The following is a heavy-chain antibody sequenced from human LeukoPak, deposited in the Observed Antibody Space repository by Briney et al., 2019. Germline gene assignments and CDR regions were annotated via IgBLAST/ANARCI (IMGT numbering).Heavy chain of an antibody. CDR3: ARDSTRNYYDSSKGDY. Sequence: ASVKVSCKASGGTFSSYAISWVRQAPGQGLEWMGRIIPILGIANYAQKFQGRVTITADKSTSTAYMELSSLRSEDTAVYYCARDSTRNYYDSSKGDYWGQGTLVTVSS. CDR1: GGTFSSYA. D-gene: IGHD3-22*01. CDR2: IIPILGIA. V-gene: IGHV1-69*04. J-gene: IGHJ4*02.